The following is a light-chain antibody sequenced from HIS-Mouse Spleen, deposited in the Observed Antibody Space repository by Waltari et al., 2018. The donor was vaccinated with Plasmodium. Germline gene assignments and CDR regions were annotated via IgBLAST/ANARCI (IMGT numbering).Light chain of an antibody. CDR1: QGISSY. V-gene: IGKV1-8*01. Sequence: AIRMTQSPSPFSAPNGDRVTLTCRASQGISSYFAWYQQKPGKAPKLLIYAASTLQRGVPSRFSGSGSGTDFTLTISCLQSEDFATYYCQQYYSYPLTFGGGTKVEIK. CDR2: AAS. J-gene: IGKJ4*01. CDR3: QQYYSYPLT.